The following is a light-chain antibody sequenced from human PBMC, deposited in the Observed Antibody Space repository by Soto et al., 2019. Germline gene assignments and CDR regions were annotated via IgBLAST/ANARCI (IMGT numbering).Light chain of an antibody. Sequence: QSVLTQPPSVSGAPGQRVTISCTWSSSNIGAGYDVHWYQQLPGTAPKLLIYGNSNRPSGVPDRFSGSKSGTSASLAITGLPAADEADDYCQSYDSSRRGDGVFGGGTKLTVL. V-gene: IGLV1-40*01. J-gene: IGLJ2*01. CDR1: SSNIGAGYD. CDR2: GNS. CDR3: QSYDSSRRGDGV.